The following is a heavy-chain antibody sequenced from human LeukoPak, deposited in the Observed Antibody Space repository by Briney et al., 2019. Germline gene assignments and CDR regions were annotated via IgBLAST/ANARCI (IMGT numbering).Heavy chain of an antibody. V-gene: IGHV3-48*04. Sequence: GGSLRLSCAASGFTFSNYGMNWVRQAPGKGLEWVSYISGRTSTKYYADSVKGRFTISRDNAKNSLYLQMASLGAEDTAVYYCARDAEGYASTWYYDYWGQGTLVTVSS. J-gene: IGHJ4*02. CDR1: GFTFSNYG. CDR2: ISGRTSTK. D-gene: IGHD6-13*01. CDR3: ARDAEGYASTWYYDY.